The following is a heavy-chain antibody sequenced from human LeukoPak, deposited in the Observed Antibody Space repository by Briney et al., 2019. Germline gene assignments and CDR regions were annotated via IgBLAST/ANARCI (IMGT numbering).Heavy chain of an antibody. D-gene: IGHD1-14*01. CDR2: ISKSGTTI. V-gene: IGHV3-11*01. Sequence: PGGSLRVSCAVSGFTFSDYYMTWIRQAPGKGLEWVSYISKSGTTINYADSVKGRFTISRDNAKNSPFLQMNSLRAEDTAVYFCARLRAGNYIDYWGQGTLVTVSS. CDR3: ARLRAGNYIDY. J-gene: IGHJ4*02. CDR1: GFTFSDYY.